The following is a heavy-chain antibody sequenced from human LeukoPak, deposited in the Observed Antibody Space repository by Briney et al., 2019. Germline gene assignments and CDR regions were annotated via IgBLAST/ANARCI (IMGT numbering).Heavy chain of an antibody. CDR3: ARAYYDSSGYYSPTVDY. D-gene: IGHD3-22*01. J-gene: IGHJ4*02. CDR2: IYYSGST. V-gene: IGHV4-59*01. Sequence: PSETLSLTCTVSGGPISSYYWSWIRQPPGKGLEWIGYIYYSGSTNYNPSLKSRVTISVDTSKNQFSLKLSSVTAADTAVYYCARAYYDSSGYYSPTVDYWGQGTLVTVSS. CDR1: GGPISSYY.